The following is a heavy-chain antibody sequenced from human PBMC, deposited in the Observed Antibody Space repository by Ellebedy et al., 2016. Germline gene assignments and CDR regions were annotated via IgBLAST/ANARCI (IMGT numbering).Heavy chain of an antibody. CDR2: ISSSSSTI. CDR3: ASSRDYCSSTSCYEDYYYYGMDV. V-gene: IGHV3-48*02. D-gene: IGHD2-2*01. CDR1: EFTFSSYS. J-gene: IGHJ6*02. Sequence: GGSLRLSXAASEFTFSSYSMNWVRQAPGKGLEWVSYISSSSSTIYYADSVKGRFTISRDNAKNSLYLQMNSLRDEDTAVYYCASSRDYCSSTSCYEDYYYYGMDVWGQGTTVTVSS.